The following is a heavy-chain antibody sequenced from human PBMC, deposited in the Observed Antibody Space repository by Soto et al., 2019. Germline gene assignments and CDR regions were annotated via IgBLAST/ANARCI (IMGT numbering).Heavy chain of an antibody. J-gene: IGHJ6*03. Sequence: LRLSCAASGFTFSSYSMNWVRQAPGKGLEWVSYISSSSSTIYYADSVKGRFTISRDNAKNSLYLQMNSLRAEDTAVYYCARDKTCYPPVFFGYMDVWGKGTTVTVSS. CDR3: ARDKTCYPPVFFGYMDV. D-gene: IGHD3-3*01. CDR1: GFTFSSYS. CDR2: ISSSSSTI. V-gene: IGHV3-48*01.